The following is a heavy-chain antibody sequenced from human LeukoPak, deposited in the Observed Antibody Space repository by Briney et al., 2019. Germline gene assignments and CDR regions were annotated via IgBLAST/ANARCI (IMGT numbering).Heavy chain of an antibody. CDR2: INPNSGGT. CDR1: GYTFTGYY. D-gene: IGHD3-10*01. Sequence: ASVKVSCKASGYTFTGYYMHWVRQAPGQGLEWMGWINPNSGGTNYAQKFQGRVTMTRDTSISTAYMELSRLRSDDTAVYYCAKDSRPGSSLYYYGMDVWGQGTTVTVSS. V-gene: IGHV1-2*02. CDR3: AKDSRPGSSLYYYGMDV. J-gene: IGHJ6*02.